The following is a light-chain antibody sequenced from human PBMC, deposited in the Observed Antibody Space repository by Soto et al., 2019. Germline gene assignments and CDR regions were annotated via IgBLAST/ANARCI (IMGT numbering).Light chain of an antibody. CDR1: QSISSW. J-gene: IGKJ4*01. CDR3: QQYNSYPLT. Sequence: DIQMTQSPSTLSASVGDRVSITCRGSQSISSWLAWYQQKPGKAPKLLIYKASSLESGVPSRFSGSGSGTEFTLTISSLQSDDFATYYCQQYNSYPLTFGGGTKVEIK. V-gene: IGKV1-5*03. CDR2: KAS.